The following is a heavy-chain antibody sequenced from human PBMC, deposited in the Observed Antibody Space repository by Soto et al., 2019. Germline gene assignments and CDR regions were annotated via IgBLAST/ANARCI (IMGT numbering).Heavy chain of an antibody. CDR2: INTGNGNT. CDR3: ARPYYYDSSGYPPWYFDD. D-gene: IGHD3-22*01. CDR1: GYTFTSYA. J-gene: IGHJ4*02. Sequence: GASGEVSCKASGYTFTSYAMQWVRQAPRQRLEWMGWINTGNGNTKYSQKFQGRVTITRDTSASTAYMELSSLRSEDTAVYYCARPYYYDSSGYPPWYFDDWGQGSLVTVSS. V-gene: IGHV1-3*04.